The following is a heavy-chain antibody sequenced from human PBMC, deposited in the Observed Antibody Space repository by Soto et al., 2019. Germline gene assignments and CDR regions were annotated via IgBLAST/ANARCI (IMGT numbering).Heavy chain of an antibody. J-gene: IGHJ6*02. CDR1: GYSFTSYW. D-gene: IGHD2-2*01. CDR3: ASARSTRGYGMDV. Sequence: PGESLKISCKGSGYSFTSYWIGWVRQMPGKGLEWMGIIYPGDSDTSYSPSFQAQVPTSAAKPIRTPSLKWTSRKAPDPPFINGASARSTRGYGMDVWGQGTTVTVSS. V-gene: IGHV5-51*01. CDR2: IYPGDSDT.